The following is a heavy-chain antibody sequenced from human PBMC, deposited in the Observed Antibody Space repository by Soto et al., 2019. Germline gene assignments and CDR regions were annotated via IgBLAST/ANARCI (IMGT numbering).Heavy chain of an antibody. J-gene: IGHJ4*02. Sequence: EVQLVESGGGLVQPGGSLRLSCEVSGVTFSNYGINWVRQAPGKGLEWVSHISSSSSTIYYAESVKGRFSISRDNAKNSLYLQMSSLRGEDTAIYYCATSFITTVGTTAWGQGTLVTVSS. V-gene: IGHV3-48*01. CDR2: ISSSSSTI. CDR1: GVTFSNYG. D-gene: IGHD1-1*01. CDR3: ATSFITTVGTTA.